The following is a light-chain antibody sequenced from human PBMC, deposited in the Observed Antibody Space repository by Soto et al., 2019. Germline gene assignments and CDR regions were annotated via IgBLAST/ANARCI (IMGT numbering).Light chain of an antibody. CDR3: QQSYSTPPT. CDR2: AAS. Sequence: DIQMTQSPCYLSASVGERVTITCRASQSISSYLTWYQQKPGKAPKLLIYAASSLQSGVPSRFSGSGSGTDFTLTISSLQPEDFATYYCQQSYSTPPTFGQGTKVDIK. J-gene: IGKJ1*01. V-gene: IGKV1-39*01. CDR1: QSISSY.